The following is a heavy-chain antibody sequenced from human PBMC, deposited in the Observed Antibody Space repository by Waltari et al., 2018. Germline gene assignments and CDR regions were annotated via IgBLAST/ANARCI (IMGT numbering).Heavy chain of an antibody. V-gene: IGHV3-23*01. Sequence: EVQLLESGGGLVQPGGSLRLSCAASGFTFSSYAMSWVRQAPGKGLEWVSAISGSGGSTYYTDSVKGRFTISRDNSKNTLYLQMNSLRAEDTAVYYCANRLPRSYYYGMDVWGQGTTVTVSS. J-gene: IGHJ6*02. CDR3: ANRLPRSYYYGMDV. CDR2: ISGSGGST. CDR1: GFTFSSYA.